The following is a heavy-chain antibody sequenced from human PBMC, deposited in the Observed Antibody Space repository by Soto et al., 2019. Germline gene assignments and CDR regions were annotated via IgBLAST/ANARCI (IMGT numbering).Heavy chain of an antibody. Sequence: ASVKVSCKASGGTFSSYAISWVRQAPGQGLEWMGGIIPIFGTANYAQKFQGRVTITADESTSTAYMELSSLRSEDTAVYYCARDGGNYARDFDYWGQGTLVTVSS. CDR1: GGTFSSYA. J-gene: IGHJ4*02. V-gene: IGHV1-69*13. CDR3: ARDGGNYARDFDY. D-gene: IGHD2-2*01. CDR2: IIPIFGTA.